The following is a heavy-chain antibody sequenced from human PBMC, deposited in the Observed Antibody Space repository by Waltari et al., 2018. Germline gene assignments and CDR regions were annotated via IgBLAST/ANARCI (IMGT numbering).Heavy chain of an antibody. V-gene: IGHV3-23*04. CDR1: GFTFSSYA. CDR3: AKDLVVVPAAAGWWFDP. CDR2: ISGSGGST. J-gene: IGHJ5*02. Sequence: EVQLVESGGGLVQPGGSLRLSCAASGFTFSSYAMSWVRQAPGKGLEWVSAISGSGGSTYYADSVKGRFTISRDNSKNPLYLQMNSLRAEDTAVYYCAKDLVVVPAAAGWWFDPWGQGTLVTVSS. D-gene: IGHD2-2*01.